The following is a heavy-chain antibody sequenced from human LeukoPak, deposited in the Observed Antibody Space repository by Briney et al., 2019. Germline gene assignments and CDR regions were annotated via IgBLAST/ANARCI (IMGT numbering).Heavy chain of an antibody. V-gene: IGHV1-46*01. CDR1: GYTFTSYY. J-gene: IGHJ3*02. CDR3: ARVRPGFSGYKVLDI. D-gene: IGHD3-22*01. CDR2: INPSGGST. Sequence: ASVKVSCKASGYTFTSYYMHWVRQAPGQGLEWMGIINPSGGSTSYAQKFQGRVTMTRDMSTSTVYMELSSLRSEDTAVYYCARVRPGFSGYKVLDIWGQGTMVTVSS.